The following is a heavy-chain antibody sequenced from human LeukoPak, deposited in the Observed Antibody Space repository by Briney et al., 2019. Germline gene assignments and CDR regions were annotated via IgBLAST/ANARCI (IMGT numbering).Heavy chain of an antibody. CDR3: TRLPIVAAPLDDY. CDR2: IRSKANSYAT. J-gene: IGHJ4*02. CDR1: GFAFSGSA. V-gene: IGHV3-73*01. D-gene: IGHD6-13*01. Sequence: GGSLRLSCAASGFAFSGSAMHWVRQASGKGLEWVGRIRSKANSYATAYAASVKGRFTISRDDSKNTAYLQMNSLKTEDTAVYYCTRLPIVAAPLDDYWGQGTLVTVSS.